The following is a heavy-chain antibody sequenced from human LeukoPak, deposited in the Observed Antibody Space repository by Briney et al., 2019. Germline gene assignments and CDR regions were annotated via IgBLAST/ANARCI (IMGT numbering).Heavy chain of an antibody. V-gene: IGHV1-69*04. D-gene: IGHD5-24*01. CDR2: IIPILGIA. CDR3: ARDLRLQASYYYYGMDV. Sequence: SVKVSCKASGGTFSSYAISWVRQAPGQGLEWMGRIIPILGIANYAQKFQGRVTITADKSTSTAYMELSSLRSEDTAVYYCARDLRLQASYYYYGMDVWGQGTTVTVSS. CDR1: GGTFSSYA. J-gene: IGHJ6*02.